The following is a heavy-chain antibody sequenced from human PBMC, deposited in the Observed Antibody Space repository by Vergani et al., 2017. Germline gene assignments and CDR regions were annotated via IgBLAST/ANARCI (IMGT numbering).Heavy chain of an antibody. CDR3: ARDSWTSELRGVYWFDT. V-gene: IGHV4-61*02. CDR1: GGSITSGSFY. CDR2: IHSSGTT. J-gene: IGHJ5*02. D-gene: IGHD3-10*01. Sequence: QVQLHESGPGLVKPSQTLSLTCTVSGGSITSGSFYWGWTRPPAGKGLEWIGRIHSSGTTNYNPSLKSRGTLSVDTSKNQLSLRMTAVTAADTAVYYCARDSWTSELRGVYWFDTWGQGTLVSVSS.